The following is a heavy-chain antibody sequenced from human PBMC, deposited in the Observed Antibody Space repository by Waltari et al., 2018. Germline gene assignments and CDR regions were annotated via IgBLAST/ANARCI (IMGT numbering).Heavy chain of an antibody. V-gene: IGHV3-72*01. Sequence: EVQMVESGGGLVQHGGSLSVSCAVPGFTLGDSYIVWVRQAPGKGLEWVGRIRNRAYGETTEYAASVKGRFIVSKDDSKSSVYLQMNSLKIEDTAVYYCARSDSGWDNWFDPWGQGTLVTVSS. CDR2: IRNRAYGETT. CDR3: ARSDSGWDNWFDP. D-gene: IGHD6-19*01. J-gene: IGHJ5*02. CDR1: GFTLGDSY.